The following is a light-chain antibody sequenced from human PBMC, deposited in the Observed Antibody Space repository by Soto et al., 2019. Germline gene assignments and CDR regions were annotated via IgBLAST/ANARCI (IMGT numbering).Light chain of an antibody. Sequence: DIQMTQSPSSLSASVGDRVTITCRASQSITTYLNWYRQKPGKAPKLLIYAASSLQSGVPSRFSGSRSETEFTLSISSLQPEDFATYFCQHIYSAPFTFGGGTKVDIK. J-gene: IGKJ4*01. V-gene: IGKV1-39*01. CDR3: QHIYSAPFT. CDR1: QSITTY. CDR2: AAS.